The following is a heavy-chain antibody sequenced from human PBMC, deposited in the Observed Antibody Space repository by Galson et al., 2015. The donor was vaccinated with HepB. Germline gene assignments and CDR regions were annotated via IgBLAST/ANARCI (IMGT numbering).Heavy chain of an antibody. CDR1: RFSFDDYA. CDR3: AKDIEGRGSWYNGDAFDV. J-gene: IGHJ3*01. CDR2: ISWNSGSI. V-gene: IGHV3-9*01. Sequence: SLRLSCAASRFSFDDYAMHWVRQAPGKGLEWVSGISWNSGSIDYADSVKARFTISRDNAKNSLYLQMNSLGAEDTALYYCAKDIEGRGSWYNGDAFDVWGQGTMVTVSS. D-gene: IGHD6-13*01.